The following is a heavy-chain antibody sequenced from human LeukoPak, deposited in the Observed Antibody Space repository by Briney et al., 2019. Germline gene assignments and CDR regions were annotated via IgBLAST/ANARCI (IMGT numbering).Heavy chain of an antibody. CDR1: GFTFNSFA. CDR3: AKSLGVGGYTRYKGFDQ. D-gene: IGHD3-16*02. Sequence: PGGSLRLSCAASGFTFNSFAMNSVRQAPGKGLEWVSSISGSDGTSHYADFVKGPFTISRDNSKSTLYLQMNSLRAEDTAAYYCAKSLGVGGYTRYKGFDQWGQGTLVVVSS. V-gene: IGHV3-23*01. CDR2: ISGSDGTS. J-gene: IGHJ4*02.